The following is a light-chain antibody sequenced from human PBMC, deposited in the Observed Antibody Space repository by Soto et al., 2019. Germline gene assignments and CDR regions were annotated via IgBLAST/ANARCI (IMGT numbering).Light chain of an antibody. V-gene: IGKV3-15*01. J-gene: IGKJ1*01. Sequence: EILMTHSPATLSVSPGERVTLSCRASQSVGNNLAWYQQKPGQAPRLLIHGASTRHSGIPGRFSGSGSGTEFTLTISSLQSEDFAVYYCQQHDSWPRTFGQGTKVDIK. CDR1: QSVGNN. CDR3: QQHDSWPRT. CDR2: GAS.